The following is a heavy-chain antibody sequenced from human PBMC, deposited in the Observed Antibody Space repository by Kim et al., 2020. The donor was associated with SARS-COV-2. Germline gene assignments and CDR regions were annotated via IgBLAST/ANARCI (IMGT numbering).Heavy chain of an antibody. V-gene: IGHV4-34*01. D-gene: IGHD3-22*01. CDR1: GGSFSSYS. Sequence: SETLSLTCAVDGGSFSSYSWTWIRQAPGKGLEWIGEINHSGSTNYHPSLKSRLTISVDTSKNQFSLKLKSVTAADTAVYYCARGQSEISMIVVVMTGASYLFVAWGRGSLLTVSS. CDR3: ARGQSEISMIVVVMTGASYLFVA. J-gene: IGHJ4*02. CDR2: INHSGST.